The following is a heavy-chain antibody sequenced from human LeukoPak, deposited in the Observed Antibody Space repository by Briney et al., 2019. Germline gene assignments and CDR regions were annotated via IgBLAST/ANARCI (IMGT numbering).Heavy chain of an antibody. Sequence: APVKVSCKPSGYTFTGNYMHLVRQAPGHGLEWRGWINPNSGGTNYAQKIQGRVTMTRDTSIGTAYMELNRLRSDGTAVYYCARGSYDSSDFEYFHHWGQGTLVTVSS. V-gene: IGHV1-2*02. CDR2: INPNSGGT. CDR3: ARGSYDSSDFEYFHH. CDR1: GYTFTGNY. D-gene: IGHD3-22*01. J-gene: IGHJ1*01.